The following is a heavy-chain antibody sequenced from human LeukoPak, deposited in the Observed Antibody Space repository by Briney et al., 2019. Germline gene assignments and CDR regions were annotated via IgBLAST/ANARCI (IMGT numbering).Heavy chain of an antibody. CDR2: ISSSSSTI. CDR3: AKDPGAAARSLG. CDR1: GFTFSSYS. V-gene: IGHV3-48*01. J-gene: IGHJ4*02. D-gene: IGHD6-6*01. Sequence: GGSLRLSCAASGFTFSSYSMNWVRQAPGKGLEWVSYISSSSSTIYYADSVKGRFTISRDNSKNTLYLQMNSLRAEDTAVYYCAKDPGAAARSLGWGQGTQVTVSS.